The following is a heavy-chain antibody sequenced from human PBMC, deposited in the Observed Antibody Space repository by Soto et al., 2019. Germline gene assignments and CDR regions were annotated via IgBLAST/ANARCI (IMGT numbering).Heavy chain of an antibody. D-gene: IGHD6-19*01. Sequence: SETLSLTCTVSGDSISSSSYYWGWVRQPPGKGLEWIGSVYFSGNTYYNPSLKSRVTISVDTSKNQFSLKLTSETAADTAVYYCARDREAVAGTYGMDVWGQGTTVTVSS. CDR3: ARDREAVAGTYGMDV. CDR1: GDSISSSSYY. V-gene: IGHV4-39*02. CDR2: VYFSGNT. J-gene: IGHJ6*02.